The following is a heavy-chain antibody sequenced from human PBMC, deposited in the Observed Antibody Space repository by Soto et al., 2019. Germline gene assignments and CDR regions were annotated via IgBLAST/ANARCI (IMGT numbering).Heavy chain of an antibody. V-gene: IGHV4-39*01. CDR3: ARHRGPVYYYDSSGYWHPFDY. CDR2: IYYSGST. J-gene: IGHJ4*02. Sequence: PSETLSLTCTVSGGSISSSSYYWGWIRQPPGKGLEWIGSIYYSGSTYYNPSLKSRVTISVDTSKNQFSLKLSSVTAADTAVYYCARHRGPVYYYDSSGYWHPFDYWGQGTLVTVSS. D-gene: IGHD3-22*01. CDR1: GGSISSSSYY.